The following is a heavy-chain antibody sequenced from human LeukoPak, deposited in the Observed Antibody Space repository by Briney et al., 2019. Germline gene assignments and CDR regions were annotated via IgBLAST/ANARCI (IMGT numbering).Heavy chain of an antibody. CDR1: GFTFSSYS. CDR3: ARDGSIAVKNWFDP. D-gene: IGHD6-19*01. CDR2: ISSSSSYI. J-gene: IGHJ5*02. V-gene: IGHV3-21*01. Sequence: GGSLRLSCAASGFTFSSYSMNWVRQAPGKGLEWVSSISSSSSYIYYADSVKGRFTISRDNAKNSVYLQMNSLRAEDTAVYYCARDGSIAVKNWFDPWGQGTLVTVSS.